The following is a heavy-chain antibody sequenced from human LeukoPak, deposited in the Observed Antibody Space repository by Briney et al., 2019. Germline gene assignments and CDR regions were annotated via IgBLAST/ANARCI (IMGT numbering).Heavy chain of an antibody. V-gene: IGHV3-74*01. CDR2: SNSDGSST. J-gene: IGHJ3*02. D-gene: IGHD6-19*01. Sequence: PGGSLRLSCAASGFTFSSYWMHWVRQAPGKGLVWASRSNSDGSSTTYADSVKGRFTISRDNAKNTLYLQMNSLRAEDTAVYYCAREPRIAVAGTGPAAFDIWGQGTMVTVSS. CDR3: AREPRIAVAGTGPAAFDI. CDR1: GFTFSSYW.